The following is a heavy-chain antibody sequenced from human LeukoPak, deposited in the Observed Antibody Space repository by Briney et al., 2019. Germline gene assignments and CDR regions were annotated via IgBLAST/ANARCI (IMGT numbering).Heavy chain of an antibody. J-gene: IGHJ4*02. V-gene: IGHV1-69*05. D-gene: IGHD3-10*01. CDR2: IIPIFGTA. CDR1: GGTFSGYA. CDR3: ARDLHYYGSGAVDY. Sequence: SVKVSCKASGGTFSGYAISWVQQAPGQGLEWMGGIIPIFGTANYAQKFQGRVTITTDESTSTAYMELSSLRSEDTAVYYCARDLHYYGSGAVDYWGQGTLVTVSS.